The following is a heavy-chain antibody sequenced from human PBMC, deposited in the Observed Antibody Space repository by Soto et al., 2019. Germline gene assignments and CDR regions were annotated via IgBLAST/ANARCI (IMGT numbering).Heavy chain of an antibody. CDR2: IYYSGST. Sequence: VQLQESGPGLVKPSQTLSLTCTVSGGSISSGGYYWSWIRQHPGKGLEWIGYIYYSGSTYYNPSLKSRVTISVDTSKNQFSLKLSSVTAADTAVYYCARALYDFWSGYKTNYYFDYWGQGTLVTVSS. CDR1: GGSISSGGYY. J-gene: IGHJ4*02. CDR3: ARALYDFWSGYKTNYYFDY. V-gene: IGHV4-31*03. D-gene: IGHD3-3*01.